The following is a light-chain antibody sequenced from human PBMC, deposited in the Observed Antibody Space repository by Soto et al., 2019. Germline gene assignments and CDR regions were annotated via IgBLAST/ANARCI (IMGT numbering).Light chain of an antibody. Sequence: EIVLTQSPGTLSLSPGERATLSCRASQSVSSSYLAWYQQKPGQAPRLLIYGASSRATGIPDRFSGSGSGTDFTLTISRLEPEDFAVYYCRHYGSSWTFGQGTKVDIK. J-gene: IGKJ1*01. V-gene: IGKV3-20*01. CDR1: QSVSSSY. CDR3: RHYGSSWT. CDR2: GAS.